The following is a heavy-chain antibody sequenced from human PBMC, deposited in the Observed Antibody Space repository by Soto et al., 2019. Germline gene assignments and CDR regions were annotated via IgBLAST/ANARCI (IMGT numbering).Heavy chain of an antibody. D-gene: IGHD6-13*01. CDR1: GYTFTTYC. Sequence: DSVQVSCKASGYTFTTYCMHWVRQAPGQGLEWMGTIIPSGGSTSYAQKFQGRVTMTRDTSTSTAYMELSSLRSDDTAVYYCARSGKAAAGIALFAFEIWGKGSMVTVSS. CDR2: IIPSGGST. CDR3: ARSGKAAAGIALFAFEI. V-gene: IGHV1-46*01. J-gene: IGHJ3*02.